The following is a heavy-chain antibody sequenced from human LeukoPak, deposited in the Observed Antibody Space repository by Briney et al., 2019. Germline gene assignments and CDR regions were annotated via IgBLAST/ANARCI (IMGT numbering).Heavy chain of an antibody. J-gene: IGHJ4*02. V-gene: IGHV3-48*04. Sequence: PGGSLRLSCAASGFTFSSYSMNWARQAPGKGLEWVSYISSSSSTIYYADSMKGRFTISRDNAKKSLYLQMNSLRAEDTAMYYCARGSTSSDYWGQGTLVTVSS. D-gene: IGHD2-2*01. CDR3: ARGSTSSDY. CDR1: GFTFSSYS. CDR2: ISSSSSTI.